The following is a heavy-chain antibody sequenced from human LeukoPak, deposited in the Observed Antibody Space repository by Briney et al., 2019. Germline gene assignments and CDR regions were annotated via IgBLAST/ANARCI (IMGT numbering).Heavy chain of an antibody. CDR1: GFTFSSYS. Sequence: GGSLRLSCAASGFTFSSYSMNWVRQAPGKGLEWVSYISGSSGTIYYADSVKGRFTISRDNAKNSLYLQMNSLRAEDTAVYYCAREMNYYDSSGYYYGRDFDYWGQGTLVTVSS. CDR2: ISGSSGTI. CDR3: AREMNYYDSSGYYYGRDFDY. J-gene: IGHJ4*02. V-gene: IGHV3-48*01. D-gene: IGHD3-22*01.